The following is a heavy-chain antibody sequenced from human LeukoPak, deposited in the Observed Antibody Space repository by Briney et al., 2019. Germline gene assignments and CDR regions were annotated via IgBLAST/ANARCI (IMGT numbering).Heavy chain of an antibody. CDR3: ARGGSPIYYYYMDV. V-gene: IGHV3-74*01. CDR1: GFTFSTYW. CDR2: SDESRT. Sequence: PGGSLRLSCAASGFTFSTYWMHWVRQAPGKGLMWVSRSDESRTSYADSVKGRFTISRDNAKNTLYLQMNSLRSEDTAVYFCARGGSPIYYYYMDVWGKGIAVTISS. D-gene: IGHD3-10*01. J-gene: IGHJ6*03.